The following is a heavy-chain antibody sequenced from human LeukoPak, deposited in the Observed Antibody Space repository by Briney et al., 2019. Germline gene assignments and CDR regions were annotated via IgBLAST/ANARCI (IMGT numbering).Heavy chain of an antibody. CDR3: ARGATTTRFGRFDP. CDR1: GFTFSRYN. V-gene: IGHV3-21*01. J-gene: IGHJ5*02. CDR2: ITSSSIYK. D-gene: IGHD4-17*01. Sequence: PGGSLRLSCATSGFTFSRYNMNWVRQAPGKGLEWVSSITSSSIYKYYADSMKGRFTISRDNPKKSLYLQMNSLRAEDTAVYYCARGATTTRFGRFDPWGQGTLVIVSS.